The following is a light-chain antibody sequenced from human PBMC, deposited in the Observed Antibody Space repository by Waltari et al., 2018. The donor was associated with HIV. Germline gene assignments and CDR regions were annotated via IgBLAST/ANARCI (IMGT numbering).Light chain of an antibody. J-gene: IGLJ2*01. CDR1: SSNIGDNY. Sequence: QSVLTQPPSVSAAPGQKVTISCSGSSSNIGDNYVSWYQQLPGTAPKLLSYDNNKRPSGIPDRFSASKSGTSATLGITGLQTGDEADYYCGTWDSSLSAGLFGGGTKLTVL. V-gene: IGLV1-51*01. CDR2: DNN. CDR3: GTWDSSLSAGL.